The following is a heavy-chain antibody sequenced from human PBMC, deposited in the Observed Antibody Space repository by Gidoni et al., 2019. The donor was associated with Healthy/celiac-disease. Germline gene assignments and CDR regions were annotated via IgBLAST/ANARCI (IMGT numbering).Heavy chain of an antibody. CDR1: GCTFSSYA. D-gene: IGHD3-22*01. Sequence: EVQLLESGGGLVQPGGSVRLSCAASGCTFSSYAMSWVRQAPGKGLEWVSAISGSGGSTYYADSVKGRFTISRDNSKNTLYLQMNSLRAEDTAVYYCAKVNGSSGYYPDYWGQGTLVTVSS. J-gene: IGHJ4*02. CDR2: ISGSGGST. V-gene: IGHV3-23*01. CDR3: AKVNGSSGYYPDY.